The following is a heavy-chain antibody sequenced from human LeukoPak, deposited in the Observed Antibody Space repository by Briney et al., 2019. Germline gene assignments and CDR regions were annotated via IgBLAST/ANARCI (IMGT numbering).Heavy chain of an antibody. V-gene: IGHV3-21*04. CDR1: GLTFSSYS. CDR2: ISSSSNYI. J-gene: IGHJ3*02. D-gene: IGHD3-22*01. CDR3: AKAGPGTMTFDAFDI. Sequence: GGSLSLSCAASGLTFSSYSMNWVRQAPGKGLEWVSSISSSSNYIYYADSVKGRFTISRDNAKNSLYLQMNSLRADDTAVYYCAKAGPGTMTFDAFDIWVQGTVVTVSS.